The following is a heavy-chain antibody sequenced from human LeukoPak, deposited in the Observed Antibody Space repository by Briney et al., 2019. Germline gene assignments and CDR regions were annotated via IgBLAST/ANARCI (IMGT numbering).Heavy chain of an antibody. J-gene: IGHJ5*02. V-gene: IGHV4-34*01. CDR2: INHSGST. D-gene: IGHD3-22*01. CDR1: GGSFSGYY. Sequence: SETLSLTCAVYGGSFSGYYWSWIRQPPGKGLEWIGEINHSGSTNYNPSLKSRVTISVDTSKNQFSLKLSSVTAADTAVYYCARASGSSGYSPWFDPWGQGTLVTVSS. CDR3: ARASGSSGYSPWFDP.